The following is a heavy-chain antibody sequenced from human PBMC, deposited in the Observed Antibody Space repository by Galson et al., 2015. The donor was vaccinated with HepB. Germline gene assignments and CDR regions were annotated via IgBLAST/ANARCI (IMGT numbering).Heavy chain of an antibody. D-gene: IGHD5-24*01. CDR2: ISGSDST. V-gene: IGHV3-23*01. J-gene: IGHJ4*02. Sequence: SLRLSCAASGFTFSSYAMSWVRQAPGKGPEWVAAISGSDSTFYADSLKGRFTISRDNSKNTLYLMINSLRAEGTAIYYCAKDPGMATIFYFDYWGQGTLVIVSS. CDR3: AKDPGMATIFYFDY. CDR1: GFTFSSYA.